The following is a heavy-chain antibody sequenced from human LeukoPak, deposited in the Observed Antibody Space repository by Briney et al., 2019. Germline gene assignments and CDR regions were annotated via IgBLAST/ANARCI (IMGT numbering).Heavy chain of an antibody. CDR3: ARGATSFDF. CDR2: VYYSGST. CDR1: GGSISRYY. Sequence: SETLSLTCTVSGGSISRYYWSWIRQPPGKGLEWIGYVYYSGSTNYNPSLRSRVTISVDMPKNQFSLKLTSVTAADTAVYYCARGATSFDFWGQGTLVTVSS. J-gene: IGHJ4*02. V-gene: IGHV4-59*01.